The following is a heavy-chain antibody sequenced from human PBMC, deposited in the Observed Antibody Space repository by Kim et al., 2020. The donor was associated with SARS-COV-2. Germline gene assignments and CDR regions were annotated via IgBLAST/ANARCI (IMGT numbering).Heavy chain of an antibody. J-gene: IGHJ6*02. CDR2: ISGSGGST. V-gene: IGHV3-23*01. Sequence: GGSLRLSCAASGFTFSSYAMSWVRQAPGKGLEWVSAISGSGGSTYYADSVKGRFTISRDNSKNTLYLQMNSLRAEDTAVYYCAKGGVGATIPYYYYYYGMDVWGQGTTVTVSS. D-gene: IGHD1-26*01. CDR3: AKGGVGATIPYYYYYYGMDV. CDR1: GFTFSSYA.